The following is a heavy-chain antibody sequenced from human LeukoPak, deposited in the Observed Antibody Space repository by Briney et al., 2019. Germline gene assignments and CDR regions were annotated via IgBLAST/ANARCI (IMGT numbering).Heavy chain of an antibody. CDR1: RFTFSSHS. Sequence: GGSLRLSCAASRFTFSSHSMNWVRQAPGKGLEWVSSISSSGSYIYHADSVKGRFTISRDNAKNSLYLQMNSLRAEDTAVYYCAELGITMIGGVWGKGTTVTISS. J-gene: IGHJ6*04. V-gene: IGHV3-21*01. CDR3: AELGITMIGGV. CDR2: ISSSGSYI. D-gene: IGHD3-10*02.